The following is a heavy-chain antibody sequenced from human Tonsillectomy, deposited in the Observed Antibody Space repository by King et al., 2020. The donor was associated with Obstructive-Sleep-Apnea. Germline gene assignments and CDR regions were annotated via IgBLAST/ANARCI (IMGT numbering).Heavy chain of an antibody. J-gene: IGHJ4*02. V-gene: IGHV3-48*01. CDR1: GFTFSSYG. CDR3: ARVPEAYDSPLLH. D-gene: IGHD5-12*01. Sequence: EVQLVESGGGLVQPGGSLRLSCVASGFTFSSYGMNWVRQAPGRGLEWVSYISSTSATMYYADSVKGRFTISRDNAKNSLYLQMNSLTAEDTGVYYCARVPEAYDSPLLHWGQGTLVIVSS. CDR2: ISSTSATM.